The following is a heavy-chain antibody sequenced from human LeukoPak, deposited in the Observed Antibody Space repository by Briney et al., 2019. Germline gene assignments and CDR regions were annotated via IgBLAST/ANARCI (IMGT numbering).Heavy chain of an antibody. J-gene: IGHJ4*02. D-gene: IGHD2-2*01. CDR3: AKLGCSSTTEVQAYDY. CDR1: GFTFSSYA. CDR2: ISGSGGRT. V-gene: IGHV3-23*01. Sequence: GGSLRLSCAASGFTFSSYAMSWVRQAPGKGLEWVSGISGSGGRTYYADSVKGRFTISRDNSKNTPYLQMNSLRAEDTAVYYCAKLGCSSTTEVQAYDYWGQGTLVTVSS.